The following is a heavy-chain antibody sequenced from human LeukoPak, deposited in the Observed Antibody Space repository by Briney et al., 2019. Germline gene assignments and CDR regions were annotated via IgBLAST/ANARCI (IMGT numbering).Heavy chain of an antibody. V-gene: IGHV3-23*01. CDR2: ISSGGGST. D-gene: IGHD4-17*01. CDR1: GFTFSSYA. Sequence: PGGSLRLSCAASGFTFSSYAMSWVRQAPGKGLEWVSAISSGGGSTYYADSVKGRFTISRENSKNTLYLQMNSLRAEDAALYYCARAAMGDYVRFPNDHWRRGPLVPVSS. J-gene: IGHJ1*01. CDR3: ARAAMGDYVRFPNDH.